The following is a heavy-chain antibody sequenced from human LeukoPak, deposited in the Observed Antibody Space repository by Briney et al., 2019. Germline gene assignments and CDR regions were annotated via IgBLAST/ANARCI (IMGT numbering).Heavy chain of an antibody. D-gene: IGHD3-10*01. J-gene: IGHJ4*02. CDR3: ARHSDYYGSGCFYRDYFDY. CDR2: IYRSGST. V-gene: IGHV4-59*08. CDR1: GGSISAYY. Sequence: SETLSLTCTVSGGSISAYYWSWIRQPPGKGLEWIGYIYRSGSTNTNPSLKSRVTISVDASENQFSLKLSSVTAADTAVYYCARHSDYYGSGCFYRDYFDYWGQGTLVTVSS.